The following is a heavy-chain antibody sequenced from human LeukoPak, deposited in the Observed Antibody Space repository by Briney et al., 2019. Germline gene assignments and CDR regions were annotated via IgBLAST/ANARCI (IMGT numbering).Heavy chain of an antibody. V-gene: IGHV3-15*01. Sequence: GWSLRLSCAASGFTVSNAWMSSVRQAPGNGLEWVGRIKSKTDGGTTDYAAPVKGRFTISRDDSKSTLYLQMNSLKSEDPAVYYCPTAGYWGQGTLVTVSS. CDR2: IKSKTDGGTT. CDR1: GFTVSNAW. CDR3: PTAGY. J-gene: IGHJ4*02.